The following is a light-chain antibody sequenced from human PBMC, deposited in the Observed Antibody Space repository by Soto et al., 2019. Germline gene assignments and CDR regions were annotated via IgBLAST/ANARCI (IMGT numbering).Light chain of an antibody. V-gene: IGKV3-15*01. CDR1: QSVNSN. CDR2: GAS. CDR3: QQYGSSPPT. Sequence: EIMMTQSPVTLSVSPGERATLSCRASQSVNSNLAWYQQKPGQAPRLLIYGASTRATGIPASFIGNGSGTEFTLTASSLQPEDFAVYYCQQYGSSPPTFGQGTKVEIK. J-gene: IGKJ1*01.